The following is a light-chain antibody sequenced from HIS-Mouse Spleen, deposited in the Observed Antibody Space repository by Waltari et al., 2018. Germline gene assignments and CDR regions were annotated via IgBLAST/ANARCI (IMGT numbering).Light chain of an antibody. J-gene: IGKJ2*01. CDR3: QQYKNWPPYT. CDR1: QSVSSN. CDR2: GAS. V-gene: IGKV3-15*01. Sequence: EIVMTQSPATLSVSPGERATLSCRASQSVSSNLAWYQQKPGQAPRLLSYGASPRATGIPARFSGSGSGTEFTLTISSMQSEDFAVYYCQQYKNWPPYTFGQGTKLEIK.